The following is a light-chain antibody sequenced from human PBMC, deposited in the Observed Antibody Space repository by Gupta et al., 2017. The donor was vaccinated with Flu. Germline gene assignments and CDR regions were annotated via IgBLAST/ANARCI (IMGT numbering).Light chain of an antibody. Sequence: VKPCCNLSSGESSNDIAWHQQQPEKGARYLIKLNSDGSHYKGDGSLDRFSGASSGAERDLTISSDEAEDDDDYYCENWVTAIGVFGGGTKLTVL. CDR2: LNSDGSH. CDR3: ENWVTAIGV. J-gene: IGLJ3*02. CDR1: SGESSND. V-gene: IGLV4-69*01.